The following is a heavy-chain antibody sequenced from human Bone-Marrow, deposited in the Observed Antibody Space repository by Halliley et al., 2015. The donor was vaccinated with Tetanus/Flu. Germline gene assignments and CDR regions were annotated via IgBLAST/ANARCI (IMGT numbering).Heavy chain of an antibody. CDR1: GFTFSTYW. CDR2: INEDGSAS. D-gene: IGHD2-21*01. CDR3: TRGLKASPGIDY. V-gene: IGHV3-7*01. Sequence: SGFTFSTYWMNWVRQAPGKGLEWVANINEDGSASSYVDSVVGRFTISRDNTKNSLYLEMNSLRAEDTAVYYCTRGLKASPGIDYWGQGTLLTVSS. J-gene: IGHJ4*02.